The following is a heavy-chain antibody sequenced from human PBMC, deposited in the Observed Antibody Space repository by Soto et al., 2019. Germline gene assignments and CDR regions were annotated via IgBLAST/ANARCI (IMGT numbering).Heavy chain of an antibody. V-gene: IGHV4-59*01. D-gene: IGHD3-3*01. CDR2: IYYSGST. Sequence: SETLSLTCTVSGGSISSYYWSWIRQPPGKGLEWIGYIYYSGSTNYNPSLKSRVTISVGTSKNQFSLKLSSVTAADTAVYYCARAKEWLLDYWGQGTLVTVSS. J-gene: IGHJ4*02. CDR3: ARAKEWLLDY. CDR1: GGSISSYY.